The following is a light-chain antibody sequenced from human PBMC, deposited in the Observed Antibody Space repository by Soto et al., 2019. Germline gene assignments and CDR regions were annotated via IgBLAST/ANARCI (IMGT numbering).Light chain of an antibody. V-gene: IGLV2-14*03. Sequence: QSVRNQPASVSGSPGQSITISCTGASSDVGGFDHVSWYQQHPGKVPRLLIYDVSSRPSGVSDRFSGSKSGNTASLTISGLQAEDEADYYCNSFTTTNTYVLGTGTKVTGL. J-gene: IGLJ1*01. CDR2: DVS. CDR3: NSFTTTNTYV. CDR1: SSDVGGFDH.